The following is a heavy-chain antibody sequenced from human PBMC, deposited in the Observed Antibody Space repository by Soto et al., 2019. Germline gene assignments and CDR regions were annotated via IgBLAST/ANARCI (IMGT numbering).Heavy chain of an antibody. CDR1: GGTFGSYA. CDR2: IIPIFGTA. D-gene: IGHD3-22*01. CDR3: AREGYYDSSGSPGVWFDP. J-gene: IGHJ5*02. V-gene: IGHV1-69*13. Sequence: SVKVSCKASGGTFGSYAISWVRQAPGQGLEWMGGIIPIFGTANYAQKFQGRVTITADESTSTAYMELSSLRSEDTAVYYCAREGYYDSSGSPGVWFDPWGQGTLVTV.